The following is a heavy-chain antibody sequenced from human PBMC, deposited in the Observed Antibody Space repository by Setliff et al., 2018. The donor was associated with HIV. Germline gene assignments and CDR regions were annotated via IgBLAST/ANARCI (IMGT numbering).Heavy chain of an antibody. J-gene: IGHJ4*02. V-gene: IGHV1-2*02. CDR2: INVNNDAT. CDR3: ARNIDMHYDFWSAYDY. D-gene: IGHD3-3*01. CDR1: GYNFITFG. Sequence: ASVKVSCKASGYNFITFGINWVRQAPGQGLEWMGWINVNNDATNYAQKFQGRVSMTRDTSISTAYMELRSLTSDDTAVYYCARNIDMHYDFWSAYDYWGQGALVTVSS.